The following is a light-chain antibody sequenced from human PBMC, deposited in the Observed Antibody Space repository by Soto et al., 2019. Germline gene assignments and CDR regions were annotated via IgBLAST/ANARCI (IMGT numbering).Light chain of an antibody. V-gene: IGLV1-40*01. Sequence: QSVLTQPPSVSGAPGQRVTISCTGSSSNLGSGFDVQWYQQLPGTAPKLLIYYNDNRPSGVPDRFSGSKSGTSASLAITGLQADDEADYYCTSYDSSLRGHVVFGAGTKLTVL. J-gene: IGLJ2*01. CDR3: TSYDSSLRGHVV. CDR1: SSNLGSGFD. CDR2: YND.